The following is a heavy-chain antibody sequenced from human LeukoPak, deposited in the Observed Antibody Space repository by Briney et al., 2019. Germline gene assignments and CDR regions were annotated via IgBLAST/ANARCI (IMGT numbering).Heavy chain of an antibody. CDR1: GFTFSSYN. V-gene: IGHV3-21*04. CDR2: ISSSSDYI. J-gene: IGHJ2*01. Sequence: GGSLRLSCAASGFTFSSYNMNWVRQAPGKGLEWVSSISSSSDYIYYADSVKGRFTISRDNAKNSLYLQMNSLRAEDTAVYYCARDFNGYCSGGSCYSGWYFDLWGRGTLVTVSS. CDR3: ARDFNGYCSGGSCYSGWYFDL. D-gene: IGHD2-15*01.